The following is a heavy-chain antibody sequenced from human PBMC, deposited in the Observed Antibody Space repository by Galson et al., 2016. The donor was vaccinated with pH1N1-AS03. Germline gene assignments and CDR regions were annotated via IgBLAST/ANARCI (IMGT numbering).Heavy chain of an antibody. D-gene: IGHD2-2*03. CDR1: GYTFSDYF. CDR3: ARARSGYFMFDP. Sequence: SVKVSCKASGYTFSDYFIHWVRQAPGQGLEWMGWINPDSGGTKYAQKFQGRVTMTRDTSISTAYMDLSRLRSDDTAVYYCARARSGYFMFDPWGQGTLVTVSS. CDR2: INPDSGGT. V-gene: IGHV1-2*02. J-gene: IGHJ5*02.